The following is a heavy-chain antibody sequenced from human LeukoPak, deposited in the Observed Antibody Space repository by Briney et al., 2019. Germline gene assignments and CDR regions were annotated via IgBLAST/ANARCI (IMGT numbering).Heavy chain of an antibody. CDR1: GGSITSYY. CDR3: ARELSWSIAAAPRGWFDP. D-gene: IGHD6-13*01. CDR2: IYTSGST. Sequence: SETLSLTCTVSGGSITSYYWSWIRQPPGKGLEWIGYIYTSGSTNYNPSLKSRLTISVDTSKNQFSLKLSSVTAADTAVYYCARELSWSIAAAPRGWFDPWGQGTLVTVSS. V-gene: IGHV4-4*09. J-gene: IGHJ5*02.